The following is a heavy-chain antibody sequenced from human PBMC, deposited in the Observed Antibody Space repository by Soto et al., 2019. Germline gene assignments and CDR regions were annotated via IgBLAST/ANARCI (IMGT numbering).Heavy chain of an antibody. V-gene: IGHV3-23*01. CDR2: ISNTGGST. D-gene: IGHD4-17*01. CDR3: ARPRGYGVFDAVDI. Sequence: EVHLLETGGGLVQPGGSLRLSCAASGFIFSTYAMNWVRQAPGKGLEWVSAISNTGGSTYYTESVRGRFTISRDNTINTLYLQMSSLRTEDTAVYYCARPRGYGVFDAVDIWGRGTVVTVAS. J-gene: IGHJ3*02. CDR1: GFIFSTYA.